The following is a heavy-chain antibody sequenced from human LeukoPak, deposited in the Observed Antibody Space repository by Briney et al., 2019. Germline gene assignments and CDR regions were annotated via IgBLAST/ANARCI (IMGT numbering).Heavy chain of an antibody. Sequence: GGSLRLSCAASGFTFSSYAMSWVRQAPGKGLEWVSAISGSGGSTNYADSVKGRFTISRDNSKNTLYLQMNSLRVEDTAVYYCAKDQGGWPYYFDFWGQGTLVTVSS. V-gene: IGHV3-23*01. D-gene: IGHD6-19*01. CDR1: GFTFSSYA. J-gene: IGHJ4*02. CDR2: ISGSGGST. CDR3: AKDQGGWPYYFDF.